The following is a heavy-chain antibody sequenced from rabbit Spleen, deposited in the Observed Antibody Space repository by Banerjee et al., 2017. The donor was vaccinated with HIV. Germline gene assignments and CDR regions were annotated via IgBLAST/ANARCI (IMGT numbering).Heavy chain of an antibody. J-gene: IGHJ3*01. Sequence: QEQLVESGGGLVQPGGSLKLSCKASGFSFSEKEVMCWVRQAPGKGLEWIGCINTITGKTVYATWAKGRFTISRASSTTVFLQMTRLTAADTATYFCAREDVGGSVSLWGQGTLVTVS. CDR1: GFSFSEKEV. D-gene: IGHD1-1*01. CDR3: AREDVGGSVSL. CDR2: INTITGKT. V-gene: IGHV1S45*01.